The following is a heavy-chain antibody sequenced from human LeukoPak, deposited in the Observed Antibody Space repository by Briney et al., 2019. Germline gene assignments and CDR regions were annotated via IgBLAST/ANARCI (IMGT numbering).Heavy chain of an antibody. Sequence: PGGSLRLSCAASGFTFSSYGMHWVRQAPGKGREWVAVIWYDGSNKYYADSVKGRFTISRDNSKNTLYVQMTSLSAADKAVYYCARAGVGFDYWGQGTLVTVSS. D-gene: IGHD3-3*01. CDR2: IWYDGSNK. J-gene: IGHJ4*02. V-gene: IGHV3-33*01. CDR1: GFTFSSYG. CDR3: ARAGVGFDY.